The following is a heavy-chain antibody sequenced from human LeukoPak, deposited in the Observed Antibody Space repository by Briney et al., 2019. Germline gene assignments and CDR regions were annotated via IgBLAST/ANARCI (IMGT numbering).Heavy chain of an antibody. D-gene: IGHD2-8*01. CDR2: IYYSGST. Sequence: SETLSLTCTVSGGSISSYYWSWIRQPPGKGLEWIGYIYYSGSTNYNPSLKSRVTISVDTSKNQFSLKLSSVTAADTAVYYCARQFRMADLKRGNWFDPWGQGTLVTVSS. CDR1: GGSISSYY. J-gene: IGHJ5*02. V-gene: IGHV4-59*01. CDR3: ARQFRMADLKRGNWFDP.